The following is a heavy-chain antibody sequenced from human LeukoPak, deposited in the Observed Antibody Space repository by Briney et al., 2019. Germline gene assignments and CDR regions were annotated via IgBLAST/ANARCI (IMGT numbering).Heavy chain of an antibody. CDR1: GFTFSDYY. D-gene: IGHD2/OR15-2a*01. CDR3: AREVVIVPDYFYYGLDV. Sequence: GGSLRLSCAASGFTFSDYYMTWIRQAPGKGLEWVSFISSSGDPLYYADSVRGRFTISRDNAKNSLFLQMNSLRAEDTAVYYCAREVVIVPDYFYYGLDVWGQGTTVTVSS. J-gene: IGHJ6*02. CDR2: ISSSGDPL. V-gene: IGHV3-11*01.